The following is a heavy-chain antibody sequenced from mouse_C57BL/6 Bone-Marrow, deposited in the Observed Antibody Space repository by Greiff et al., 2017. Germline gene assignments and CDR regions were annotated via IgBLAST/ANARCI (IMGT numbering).Heavy chain of an antibody. J-gene: IGHJ2*01. Sequence: EVKLEESGGGLVQPGGSLSLSCAASGFTFTDYYMSWVRQSPGKALEWLGFIRNKANGYTTEYSASVKGRFTISSDNSQSILYLQMNALRAEDSTTYYCARYTATGEYLDYWGQGTTLTVSS. CDR3: ARYTATGEYLDY. CDR2: IRNKANGYTT. D-gene: IGHD1-1*01. V-gene: IGHV7-3*01. CDR1: GFTFTDYY.